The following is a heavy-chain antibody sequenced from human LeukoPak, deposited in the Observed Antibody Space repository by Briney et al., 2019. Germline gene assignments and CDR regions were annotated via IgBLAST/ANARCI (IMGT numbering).Heavy chain of an antibody. D-gene: IGHD3-22*01. J-gene: IGHJ4*02. CDR3: AREGGRRDYYDSSGMDY. Sequence: PSQTLSLTCTVSGGSISSSSYYWGWIRQPPGKGLEWIGSIYYSGSTYYNPSLKSRVTISVDTSKNQFSLKLSSVTAADTAVYYCAREGGRRDYYDSSGMDYWGQGTLVTVSS. CDR1: GGSISSSSYY. CDR2: IYYSGST. V-gene: IGHV4-39*07.